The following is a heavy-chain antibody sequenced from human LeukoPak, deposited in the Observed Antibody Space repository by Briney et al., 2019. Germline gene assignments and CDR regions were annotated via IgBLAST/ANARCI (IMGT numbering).Heavy chain of an antibody. J-gene: IGHJ6*03. Sequence: SETLSLTCTVSGGSISSYYWSWIRQPPGKGLEWNGYIYYSGSTNYNPSLKSRVTISVDTSKNQFSLKLSSVTAADTAVYYCATAGYSSSWYDSGPYYYYMDVWGKGTTVTVSS. CDR1: GGSISSYY. V-gene: IGHV4-59*01. D-gene: IGHD6-13*01. CDR3: ATAGYSSSWYDSGPYYYYMDV. CDR2: IYYSGST.